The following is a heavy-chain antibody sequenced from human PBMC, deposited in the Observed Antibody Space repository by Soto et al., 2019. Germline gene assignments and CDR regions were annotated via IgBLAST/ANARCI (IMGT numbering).Heavy chain of an antibody. Sequence: PGGSLRLSCAASGFTFSIYAMHWVRHAPGKGLEWVAVISYDGSNKYYADSVKGRFTISRDNSKNTLYLQMNSLRAEDTAVYYCARFSQADIVVVVAAARGAFDIWGQGTMVTVSS. D-gene: IGHD2-15*01. CDR1: GFTFSIYA. J-gene: IGHJ3*02. CDR3: ARFSQADIVVVVAAARGAFDI. CDR2: ISYDGSNK. V-gene: IGHV3-30-3*01.